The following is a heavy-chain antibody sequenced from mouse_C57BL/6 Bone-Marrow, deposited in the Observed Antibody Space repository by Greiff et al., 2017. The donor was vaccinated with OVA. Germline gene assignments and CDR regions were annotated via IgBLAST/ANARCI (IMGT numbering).Heavy chain of an antibody. V-gene: IGHV14-4*01. Sequence: EVQVVESGAELVRPGASVKLSCTASGFNIKDDYMHWVKQRPEQGLEWIGWIDPENGDTEYASKFQGKATITADTSSNTAYLQLSSLTSEDTAVYYCTTGDDGYSFAYWGQGTLVTVSA. CDR2: IDPENGDT. CDR3: TTGDDGYSFAY. D-gene: IGHD2-3*01. J-gene: IGHJ3*01. CDR1: GFNIKDDY.